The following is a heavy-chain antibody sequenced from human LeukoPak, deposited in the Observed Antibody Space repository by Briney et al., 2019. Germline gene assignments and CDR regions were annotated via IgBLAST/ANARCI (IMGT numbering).Heavy chain of an antibody. V-gene: IGHV3-30*18. CDR2: ISYDGSNK. CDR3: AKRFCSATRCFHFDY. D-gene: IGHD2-2*01. CDR1: GITLSNYG. Sequence: GGSLRLSCAVSGITLSNYGMSWARQAPGKGLEWVAVISYDGSNKYYADSVKGRFTISRDNSKNTLYLQMDSLRAEDTAVYYCAKRFCSATRCFHFDYWGQGTLVTVSS. J-gene: IGHJ4*02.